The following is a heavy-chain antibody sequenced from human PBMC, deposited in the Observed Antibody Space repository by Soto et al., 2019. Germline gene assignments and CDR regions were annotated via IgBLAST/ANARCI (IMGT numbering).Heavy chain of an antibody. V-gene: IGHV1-8*01. J-gene: IGHJ5*02. Sequence: ASVKVSCKASGYTFTSYDINWVRQATGQGLEWMGWMNPNSGNTGYAQKFQGRVTMTRNTSISTAYMELSSLRSEDTAVYYCARESSYYYDSSGYYANNWVEPCCQGTLVTVSS. CDR3: ARESSYYYDSSGYYANNWVEP. D-gene: IGHD3-22*01. CDR2: MNPNSGNT. CDR1: GYTFTSYD.